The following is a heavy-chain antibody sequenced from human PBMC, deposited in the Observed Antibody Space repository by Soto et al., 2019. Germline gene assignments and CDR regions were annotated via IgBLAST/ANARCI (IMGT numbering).Heavy chain of an antibody. J-gene: IGHJ4*02. CDR3: AREYLDSSSWRHRGPSRGFDY. Sequence: TLSLTCTVSGGSISSYYWSWIRQPPGKGLEWIGYIYHSGSTYYNPSLKSRVTISVDRSKNQFSLKLSSVTAADTAVYYCAREYLDSSSWRHRGPSRGFDYWGQGTLVTVSS. V-gene: IGHV4-59*12. CDR1: GGSISSYY. D-gene: IGHD6-13*01. CDR2: IYHSGST.